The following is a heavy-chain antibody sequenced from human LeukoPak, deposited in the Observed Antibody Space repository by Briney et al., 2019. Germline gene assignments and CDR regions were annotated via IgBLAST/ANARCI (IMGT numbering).Heavy chain of an antibody. CDR1: GLTFYTYA. V-gene: IGHV3-23*01. CDR2: ISGRDGRT. J-gene: IGHJ4*02. CDR3: STSPSFGSSWYQFNY. D-gene: IGHD6-13*01. Sequence: PGGSLRLSCAVSGLTFYTYAMSWVRQAPGKGLEWVSAISGRDGRTYYSDSVKGRLTISRDNSQNTLYLQMNTLRAEDTAVYYCSTSPSFGSSWYQFNYWGQGALVIVSS.